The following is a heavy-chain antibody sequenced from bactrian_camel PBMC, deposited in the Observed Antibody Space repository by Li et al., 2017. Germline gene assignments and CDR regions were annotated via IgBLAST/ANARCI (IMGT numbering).Heavy chain of an antibody. CDR3: AEANGGSWLPLYPFGI. J-gene: IGHJ6*01. Sequence: HVQLVESGGGLVQPGGSLKLSCAASGIFSYMSWVRQAPGRGPEWVSSIYSDGGNKYYADSVKGRFTISRDNAKKTVYLQMNGLKSGDTALYYCAEANGGSWLPLYPFGIWGQGTQVTVS. V-gene: IGHV3-2*01. D-gene: IGHD6*01. CDR1: GIFSY. CDR2: IYSDGGNK.